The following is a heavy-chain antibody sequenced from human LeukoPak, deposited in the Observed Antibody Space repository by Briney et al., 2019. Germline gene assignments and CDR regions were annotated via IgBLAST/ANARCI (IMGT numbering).Heavy chain of an antibody. J-gene: IGHJ4*02. V-gene: IGHV3-23*01. Sequence: GGSLRLSCAASGFTFSSYAMSWARQAPGKGLEWVSAVSGTGGRTYYADSVKGRFTISRDNSKNTLYLQMNSLRAEDTSIYYCARGDGYNFFDYWGQGTLVTVSS. CDR3: ARGDGYNFFDY. D-gene: IGHD5-24*01. CDR1: GFTFSSYA. CDR2: VSGTGGRT.